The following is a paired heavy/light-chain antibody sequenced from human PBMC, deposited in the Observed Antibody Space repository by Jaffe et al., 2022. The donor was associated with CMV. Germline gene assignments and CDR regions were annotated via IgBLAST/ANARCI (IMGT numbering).Heavy chain of an antibody. CDR2: ISSSSSYI. CDR1: GFTFSTYS. Sequence: EVQLVESGGGLVKPGGSLRLSCAASGFTFSTYSMNWVRQAPGKGLEWVSSISSSSSYIYYADSVKGRFTISRDNAKNSLYLQMNSLRDEDTAVYYCAYIPTGDPSYDAFDIWGQGTMVTVSS. V-gene: IGHV3-21*01. D-gene: IGHD7-27*01. J-gene: IGHJ3*02. CDR3: AYIPTGDPSYDAFDI.
Light chain of an antibody. V-gene: IGLV1-40*01. J-gene: IGLJ2*01. CDR1: SSNIGADYD. Sequence: QSVLTQPPSVSGAPGQRVTISCTGSSSNIGADYDVHWYQQLPGTAPKLLIFGNSNRPSGVPDRFSGSKSGTSASLAITGLQAEDEADYYCQSYDSSLSGYVVFGGGTKLTVL. CDR2: GNS. CDR3: QSYDSSLSGYVV.